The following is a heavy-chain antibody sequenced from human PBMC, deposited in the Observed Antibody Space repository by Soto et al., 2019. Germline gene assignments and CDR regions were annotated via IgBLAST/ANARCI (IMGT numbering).Heavy chain of an antibody. D-gene: IGHD1-26*01. CDR1: GCSIYTGGFY. Sequence: PXETLALTCTVSGCSIYTGGFYWSWIRQLPGKGLEWLGYIYYTGSTQYTPSLKSRLSISTDTSDNQFSLRLNSVTAADTAVYYCATSLVTSRARVDSWGQGTPVTVSS. J-gene: IGHJ4*02. CDR3: ATSLVTSRARVDS. V-gene: IGHV4-31*03. CDR2: IYYTGST.